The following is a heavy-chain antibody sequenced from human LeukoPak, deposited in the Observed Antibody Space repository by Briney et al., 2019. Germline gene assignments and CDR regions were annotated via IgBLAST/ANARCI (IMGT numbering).Heavy chain of an antibody. V-gene: IGHV3-74*01. Sequence: GGSLRLSCAASGFTFSSYWMHWVRQAPGKGLVWVSRINSDGSSTSYADSVKGRLTISRGNAKNTLYLQMNSLRAEDTAVYYCARVGGYSGYDYGYWGQGTLVTVSS. CDR2: INSDGSST. D-gene: IGHD5-12*01. CDR3: ARVGGYSGYDYGY. J-gene: IGHJ4*02. CDR1: GFTFSSYW.